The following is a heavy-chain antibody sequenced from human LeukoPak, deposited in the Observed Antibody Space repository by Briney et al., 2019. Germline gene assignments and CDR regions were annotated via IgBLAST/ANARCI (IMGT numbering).Heavy chain of an antibody. V-gene: IGHV1-2*02. Sequence: GASVKVSCKASGYTFTGYYIHWLRQAPGQGLEWMGWINPNSGGTNYAQKFQGRVTMTRDTSISTAYLDLSRLRSDDTAVYYCAKDVSSGWYHYYYMDVWGKGTTVTISS. CDR2: INPNSGGT. D-gene: IGHD6-19*01. CDR3: AKDVSSGWYHYYYMDV. CDR1: GYTFTGYY. J-gene: IGHJ6*03.